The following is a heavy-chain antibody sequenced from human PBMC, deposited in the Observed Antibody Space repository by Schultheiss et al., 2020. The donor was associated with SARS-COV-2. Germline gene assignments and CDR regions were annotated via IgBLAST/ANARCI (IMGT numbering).Heavy chain of an antibody. CDR2: ISSSSSTI. CDR3: ARDSPDHPYYYMDV. J-gene: IGHJ6*03. V-gene: IGHV3-48*01. CDR1: GFTFSSYS. Sequence: GESLKISCAASGFTFSSYSMNWVRQAPGKGLEWVSYISSSSSTIYYADSVKGRFTISRDNSKNTLYVQMKSLRAEDTAVYYCARDSPDHPYYYMDVWGKGTTVTVSS.